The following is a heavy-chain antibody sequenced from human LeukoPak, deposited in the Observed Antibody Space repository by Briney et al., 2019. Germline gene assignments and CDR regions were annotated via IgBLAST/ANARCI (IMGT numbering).Heavy chain of an antibody. CDR2: TGNGGVTT. CDR3: AKRSMSGSYFLDY. CDR1: GFTFSSYA. Sequence: GGSLRLSCAASGFTFSSYAMSWVRQAPGKGLEWVSSTGNGGVTTLYADSVKGRFTISRDNSKNTLYLQMNSLRAEDTAVYYCAKRSMSGSYFLDYWGQGALVTVSS. V-gene: IGHV3-23*01. D-gene: IGHD1-26*01. J-gene: IGHJ4*02.